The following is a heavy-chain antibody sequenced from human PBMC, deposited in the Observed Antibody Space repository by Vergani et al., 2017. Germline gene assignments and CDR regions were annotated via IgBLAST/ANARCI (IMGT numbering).Heavy chain of an antibody. CDR2: IRYDGSNK. CDR1: GFTFSSYG. V-gene: IGHV3-30*02. CDR3: AKADSGWPYYFDY. J-gene: IGHJ4*02. D-gene: IGHD6-19*01. Sequence: QVQLVESGGGVVQPGGSLRLSCAASGFTFSSYGMHWVRQAPGKGLEWVAFIRYDGSNKYYADSVKGRFAISRDNSKNTLYLQMNSLGAEDTAVYYCAKADSGWPYYFDYWGQGTLVTVSS.